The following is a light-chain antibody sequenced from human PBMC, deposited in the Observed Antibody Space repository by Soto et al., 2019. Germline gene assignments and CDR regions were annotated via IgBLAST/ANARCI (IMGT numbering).Light chain of an antibody. CDR3: QHYNQSPLT. V-gene: IGKV3-15*01. Sequence: EIVMTQSPATLSVSPGERATLSCRASQSVGSTLAWYQQKPGQVPRLLIYGASTRATGVPARFSGSGSGTDFTLTISSLQSEDFAVYYRQHYNQSPLTFGGGTKVEIK. J-gene: IGKJ4*01. CDR2: GAS. CDR1: QSVGST.